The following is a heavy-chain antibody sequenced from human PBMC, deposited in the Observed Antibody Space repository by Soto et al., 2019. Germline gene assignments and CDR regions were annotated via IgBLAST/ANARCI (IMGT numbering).Heavy chain of an antibody. CDR1: GFTFSFYA. V-gene: IGHV3-30*18. Sequence: QVQLVESGGGVVQPGRSLRLACAPSGFTFSFYAMQWVRQAPGKGLEWVGVISSDGSNKYYADSVKGRFTISRDNSKNVLYLQMNSLRGEDTAVYCCAKDAAAAGTFDYWGQGTLVTVSS. D-gene: IGHD6-13*01. J-gene: IGHJ4*02. CDR3: AKDAAAAGTFDY. CDR2: ISSDGSNK.